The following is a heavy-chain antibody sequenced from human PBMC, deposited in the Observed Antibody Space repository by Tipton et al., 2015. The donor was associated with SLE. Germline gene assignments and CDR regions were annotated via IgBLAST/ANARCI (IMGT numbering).Heavy chain of an antibody. J-gene: IGHJ6*02. CDR1: GDSVSSNSAA. V-gene: IGHV6-1*01. Sequence: GLVKPSQTLSLTCGISGDSVSSNSAAWNWIRQSPSRGLEWLGRTYYRSKWYNDYAISVKSRITINPDTSRNHFSLHLNSVTPEDTAVYYCAREEQLVYQFYSGMDVWGQGTTVTVSS. CDR3: AREEQLVYQFYSGMDV. D-gene: IGHD6-13*01. CDR2: TYYRSKWYN.